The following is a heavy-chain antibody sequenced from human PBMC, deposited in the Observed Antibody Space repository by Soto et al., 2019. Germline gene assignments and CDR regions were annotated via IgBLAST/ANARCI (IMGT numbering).Heavy chain of an antibody. Sequence: SETLSLTCAVYGGSFSGYYWSWIRQPPGKGLEWIGEINHSGSTNYNPSPKSRVTISVDTSKNPFSLKLSSVTAADTAVYDCARWKRITMVRGVIIKDSYYYGMDVWGQGTTVTVS. J-gene: IGHJ6*02. V-gene: IGHV4-34*01. CDR3: ARWKRITMVRGVIIKDSYYYGMDV. CDR2: INHSGST. CDR1: GGSFSGYY. D-gene: IGHD3-10*01.